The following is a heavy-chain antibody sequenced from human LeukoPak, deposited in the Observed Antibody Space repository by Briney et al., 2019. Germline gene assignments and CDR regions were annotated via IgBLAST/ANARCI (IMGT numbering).Heavy chain of an antibody. CDR3: TRDAPLYSSSWTYYYYYYMDV. V-gene: IGHV3-49*04. CDR1: GFTFGDYA. Sequence: GRSLRLSCTASGFTFGDYAMSWVRQAPGKGLERVGFIRSKAYGGTTEYAASVKGRFTISRDDSKSIAYLQMNSLKTEDTAVYYCTRDAPLYSSSWTYYYYYYMDVWGKGTTVTVSS. D-gene: IGHD6-13*01. CDR2: IRSKAYGGTT. J-gene: IGHJ6*03.